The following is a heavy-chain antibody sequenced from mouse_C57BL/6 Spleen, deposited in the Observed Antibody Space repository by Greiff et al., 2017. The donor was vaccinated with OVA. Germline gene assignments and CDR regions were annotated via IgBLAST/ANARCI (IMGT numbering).Heavy chain of an antibody. CDR1: GYSITSGYY. Sequence: EVKLMESGPGLVKPSQSLSLTCSVTGYSITSGYYWNWIRQFPGNKLEWMGYISYDGSNNYNPSLKNRTSITRDTSKNQFFLKLNSVTTEDTATYYCALYGYDPNWYFDVWGTGTTDTVSS. CDR2: ISYDGSN. V-gene: IGHV3-6*01. J-gene: IGHJ1*03. CDR3: ALYGYDPNWYFDV. D-gene: IGHD2-2*01.